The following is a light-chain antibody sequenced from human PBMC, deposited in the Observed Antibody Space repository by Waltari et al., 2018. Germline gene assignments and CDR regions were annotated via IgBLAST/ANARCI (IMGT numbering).Light chain of an antibody. Sequence: EIVLTQSPATLSLSPGERATLSCRASQSIGNYLAWYQQKPCQVPRLLIFDASNSATGIPAWFSGSGSGIDFTLTISSLEPEDFAVYYCFQRTNLPLTFGGGTKVEIK. J-gene: IGKJ4*01. CDR3: FQRTNLPLT. CDR1: QSIGNY. V-gene: IGKV3-11*01. CDR2: DAS.